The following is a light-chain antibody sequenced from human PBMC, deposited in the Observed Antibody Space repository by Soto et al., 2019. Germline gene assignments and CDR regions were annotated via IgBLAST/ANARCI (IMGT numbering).Light chain of an antibody. CDR2: GAS. V-gene: IGKV3-15*01. J-gene: IGKJ1*01. CDR1: ESVSSS. CDR3: QQYFEWPPMT. Sequence: EVVMTQSPATLSVSPGDTATLSCRASESVSSSLAWHQQKPGQPPRLLMYGASTRATGVPARFSGSGSGTEFTLTISSLRSEDSAIYYFQQYFEWPPMTFGQGTKVDIK.